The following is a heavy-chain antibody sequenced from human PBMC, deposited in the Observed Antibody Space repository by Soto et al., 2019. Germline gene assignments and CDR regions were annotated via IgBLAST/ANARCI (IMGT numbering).Heavy chain of an antibody. V-gene: IGHV1-46*01. J-gene: IGHJ4*02. CDR3: ARSRDRFDY. Sequence: GXSLKVSCKASVYTFTIYYMNWVRQAPGQGLEWMGIINPSGGSTSYAQMFQGRVNMTRDTSTSTVYMELSSLRSEDTAIYYCARSRDRFDYWGQGTLVTVS. CDR2: INPSGGST. CDR1: VYTFTIYY.